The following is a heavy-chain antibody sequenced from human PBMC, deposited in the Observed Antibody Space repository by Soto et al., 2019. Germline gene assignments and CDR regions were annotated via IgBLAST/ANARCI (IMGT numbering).Heavy chain of an antibody. J-gene: IGHJ4*02. V-gene: IGHV4-59*08. Sequence: SETLSLTCTVSSASISSYYWSWIRQPPGKGLEWIGYVSDSGSSDYTSSLKSRVTISRDTSKNRFSLKLSSVTAADTAVYYCARHLRQQWPVGFDYWGQGTLVTVSS. CDR2: VSDSGSS. D-gene: IGHD6-19*01. CDR3: ARHLRQQWPVGFDY. CDR1: SASISSYY.